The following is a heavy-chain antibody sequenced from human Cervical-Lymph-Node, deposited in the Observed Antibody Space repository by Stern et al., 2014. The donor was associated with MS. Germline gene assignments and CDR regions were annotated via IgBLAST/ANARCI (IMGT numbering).Heavy chain of an antibody. J-gene: IGHJ4*02. CDR1: GFTFVDAW. Sequence: EMQLVESGGGLVKPGGSLRLSCAASGFTFVDAWMNWVRQAPGQGLDWVCRITSKADGASIDYRASVKGRFTISRDDSKNMLYLQMNSLKPEDTGIYYCTPGGYWGQGTLVTVSS. CDR3: TPGGY. CDR2: ITSKADGASI. V-gene: IGHV3-15*01. D-gene: IGHD3-10*01.